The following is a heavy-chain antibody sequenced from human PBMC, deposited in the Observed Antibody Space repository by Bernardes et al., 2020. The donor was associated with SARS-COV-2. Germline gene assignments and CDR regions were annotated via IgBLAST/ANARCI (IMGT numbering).Heavy chain of an antibody. V-gene: IGHV1-18*01. CDR2: ISAYNGHT. CDR1: GYTFTSYG. CDR3: ARGALLVAIPDYDY. J-gene: IGHJ4*02. D-gene: IGHD2-21*01. Sequence: ASVKVSCKASGYTFTSYGISWVRQAPGQGLEWMGWISAYNGHTNYAHELQGRVTMTTDTSTSTASMELRNLRSDDTAVYYCARGALLVAIPDYDYWGQGTLVTVSS.